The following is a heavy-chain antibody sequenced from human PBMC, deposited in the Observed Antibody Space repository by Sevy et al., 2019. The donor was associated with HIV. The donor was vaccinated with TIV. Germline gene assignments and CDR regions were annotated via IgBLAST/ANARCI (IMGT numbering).Heavy chain of an antibody. CDR1: GFTFSSYD. CDR3: ARSGGYSDNGMDV. Sequence: GGSLRLSYAASGFTFSSYDMHWVRQVTGKGLEWVSVIGSSGDPYYPGSVKGRFTISRENAKNSVYLQMNSLRAGDTAVYYCARSGGYSDNGMDVWGQGTTVTVSS. J-gene: IGHJ6*02. V-gene: IGHV3-13*05. CDR2: IGSSGDP. D-gene: IGHD5-12*01.